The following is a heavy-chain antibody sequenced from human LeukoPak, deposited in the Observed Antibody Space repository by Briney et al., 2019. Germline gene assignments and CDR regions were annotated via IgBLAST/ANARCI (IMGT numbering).Heavy chain of an antibody. CDR2: IKTKAESYAT. J-gene: IGHJ6*02. V-gene: IGHV3-73*01. CDR1: GFTFSGSA. D-gene: IGHD4-23*01. Sequence: GGSLRLSCAASGFTFSGSAIHWVRQASGKGLEWVARIKTKAESYATAYVASVNGRFTISRDDSKNTAYLQMDSLKTEDTAMYYCTRLSGGNSDSYYYGLDVWGQGTTVTVSS. CDR3: TRLSGGNSDSYYYGLDV.